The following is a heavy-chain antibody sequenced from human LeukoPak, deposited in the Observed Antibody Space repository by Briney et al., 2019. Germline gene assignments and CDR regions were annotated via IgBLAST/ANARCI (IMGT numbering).Heavy chain of an antibody. Sequence: ASVKVSCKASGGTFSSYAISWVRQAPGQGLEWMGWISAYNGNTNYAQKLQGRVTMTTDTSTSTAYMELRSLRSDDTAVYYCARDHCSSTSCYMDVWGKGTTVTVSS. CDR1: GGTFSSYA. CDR2: ISAYNGNT. CDR3: ARDHCSSTSCYMDV. D-gene: IGHD2-2*01. V-gene: IGHV1-18*01. J-gene: IGHJ6*03.